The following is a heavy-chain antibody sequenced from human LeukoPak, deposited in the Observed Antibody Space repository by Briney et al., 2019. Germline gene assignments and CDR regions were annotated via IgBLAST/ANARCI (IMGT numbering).Heavy chain of an antibody. CDR3: TRESGAFSPFGF. J-gene: IGHJ4*02. Sequence: SGTLSLTCAVSGGSILTTNWWSWVRQPPGKGLEWIGEVHLSGASNYNPSLKSRVNMSIDKSKNQLSLELTSVTAADTAIYYCTRESGAFSPFGFWGQGTLVTVSA. V-gene: IGHV4-4*02. CDR2: VHLSGAS. D-gene: IGHD1-26*01. CDR1: GGSILTTNW.